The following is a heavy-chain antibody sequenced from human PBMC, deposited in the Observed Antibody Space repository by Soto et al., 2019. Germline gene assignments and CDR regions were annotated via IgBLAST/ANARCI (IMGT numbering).Heavy chain of an antibody. CDR1: GYTFTSYY. V-gene: IGHV1-46*01. CDR3: ARVRGGELYDGMDV. CDR2: INPSGGST. Sequence: QVQLVQSGAEVKKPGASVKVSCKASGYTFTSYYIHCVRQAPGQGLEWLGVINPSGGSTSYAQKFQGRLTMTRDTSTSTLYMALSSLRSEDTAVYYCARVRGGELYDGMDVWGQGTTVTVSS. J-gene: IGHJ6*02. D-gene: IGHD3-10*01.